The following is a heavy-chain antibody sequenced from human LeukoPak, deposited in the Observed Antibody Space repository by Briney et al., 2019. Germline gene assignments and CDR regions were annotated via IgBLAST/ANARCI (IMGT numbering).Heavy chain of an antibody. J-gene: IGHJ4*02. Sequence: PSETLSLTCTVSGGSISSSSYYWGWIRQPPGKGLEWIGEINHSGSTNYNPSLKSRVTISVDTSKNQFSLKLSSVTAADTAVYYCARHGRADIAAAAFIYFDYWGQGTLVTVSS. D-gene: IGHD6-13*01. CDR2: INHSGST. V-gene: IGHV4-39*01. CDR1: GGSISSSSYY. CDR3: ARHGRADIAAAAFIYFDY.